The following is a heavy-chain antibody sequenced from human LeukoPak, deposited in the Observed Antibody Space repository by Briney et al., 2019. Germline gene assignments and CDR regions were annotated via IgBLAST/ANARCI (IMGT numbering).Heavy chain of an antibody. Sequence: GGSLRLSCAGSGFVFSDFYINWIRHSPGKGLEWLAYISPDGSYTTYGDSVKGRFVISRDNAKNSVSPQMNSLRVEDTAVYFCASDQVSGVFDYWGQGARVTVS. D-gene: IGHD5/OR15-5a*01. CDR1: GFVFSDFY. CDR2: ISPDGSYT. V-gene: IGHV3-11*05. J-gene: IGHJ4*02. CDR3: ASDQVSGVFDY.